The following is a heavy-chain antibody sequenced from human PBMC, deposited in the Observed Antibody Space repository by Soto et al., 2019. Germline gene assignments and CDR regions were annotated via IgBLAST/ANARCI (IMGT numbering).Heavy chain of an antibody. CDR1: GGSISSYY. V-gene: IGHV4-59*08. CDR2: IYYSGST. D-gene: IGHD4-4*01. CDR3: ARRAPGDYRLYYYYYYMDV. Sequence: SETLSLTCTVSGGSISSYYWSWIRQPPGKGLEWIGYIYYSGSTNYNPSLKSRVTISVDTSKNQFSLKLSSVTAADTAVYYCARRAPGDYRLYYYYYYMDVWGKGTTVTVSS. J-gene: IGHJ6*03.